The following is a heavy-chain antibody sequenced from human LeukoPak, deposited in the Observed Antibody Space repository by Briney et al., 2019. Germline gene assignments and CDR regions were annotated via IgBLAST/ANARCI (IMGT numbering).Heavy chain of an antibody. CDR1: GFTFSDYY. Sequence: GGSLRLSCAASGFTFSDYYMSWIRQAPGKGLEWVSYISSSSSYTNYADSVKGRFTISRDDSKNTLYLQMDSLRAEDTAVYYCARSDYGDNRGHDAFAVWGQGTRVIVTS. CDR2: ISSSSSYT. D-gene: IGHD4-17*01. V-gene: IGHV3-11*06. J-gene: IGHJ3*01. CDR3: ARSDYGDNRGHDAFAV.